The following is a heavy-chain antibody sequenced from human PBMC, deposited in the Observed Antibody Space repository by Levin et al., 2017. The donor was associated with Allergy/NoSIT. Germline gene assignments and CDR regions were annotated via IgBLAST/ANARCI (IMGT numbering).Heavy chain of an antibody. CDR1: GYTFTGYY. J-gene: IGHJ5*02. CDR3: ARVAAARDTVGGVMSWFDP. CDR2: INPNSGGT. D-gene: IGHD3-16*01. Sequence: ASVKVSCKASGYTFTGYYMHWVRQAPGQGLEWMGWINPNSGGTNYAQKFQGRVTMTRDTSISTAYMELSRLRSDDTAVYYCARVAAARDTVGGVMSWFDPWGQGTLVTVSS. V-gene: IGHV1-2*02.